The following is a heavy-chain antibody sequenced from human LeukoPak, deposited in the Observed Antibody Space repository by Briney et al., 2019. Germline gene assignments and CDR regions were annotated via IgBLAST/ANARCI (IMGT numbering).Heavy chain of an antibody. CDR2: ICPADSDI. V-gene: IGHV5-51*01. CDR1: GYIFSTYC. D-gene: IGHD6-13*01. J-gene: IGHJ5*02. Sequence: GESLKISCKGSGYIFSTYCIVWVRQMPGKGLEWMGIICPADSDITYSPSFQGQVTISTDKSTSTAYLQWSSLKASDTAMYYCARRGIAAPERGNWFDPWGQGTLVTVSS. CDR3: ARRGIAAPERGNWFDP.